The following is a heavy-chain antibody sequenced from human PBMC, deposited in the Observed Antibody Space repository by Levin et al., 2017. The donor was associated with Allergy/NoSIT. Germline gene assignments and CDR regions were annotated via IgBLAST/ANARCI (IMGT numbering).Heavy chain of an antibody. D-gene: IGHD6-13*01. V-gene: IGHV4-30-4*01. J-gene: IGHJ4*02. CDR2: IYYSGST. CDR1: GGSISSGDYY. CDR3: ARDLYSSSWYDY. Sequence: SETLSLTCTVSGGSISSGDYYWSWIRQPPGKGLEWIGYIYYSGSTYYNPSLKSRVTISVDTSKNQFSLKLSSVTAADTAVYYCARDLYSSSWYDYWGQGTLVTVSS.